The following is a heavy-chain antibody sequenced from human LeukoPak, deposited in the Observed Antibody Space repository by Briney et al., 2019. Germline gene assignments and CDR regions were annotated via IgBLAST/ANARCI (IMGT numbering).Heavy chain of an antibody. Sequence: QAGGSLRLSCAASGFTFSSYWMHWVRQAPGKGLVWVSRINSDGSSTSYADSVKGRFTISRDNAKNTLYLQMNSLRAEDTAVYYCARQALDVLRYFDWFSGLWGPFDYWGQGTLVTVSS. CDR1: GFTFSSYW. D-gene: IGHD3-9*01. CDR3: ARQALDVLRYFDWFSGLWGPFDY. CDR2: INSDGSST. J-gene: IGHJ4*02. V-gene: IGHV3-74*01.